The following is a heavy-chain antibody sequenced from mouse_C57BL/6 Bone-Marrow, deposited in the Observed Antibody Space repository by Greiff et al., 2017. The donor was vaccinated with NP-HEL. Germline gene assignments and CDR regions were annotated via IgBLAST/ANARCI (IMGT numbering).Heavy chain of an antibody. CDR2: IYPENGDT. CDR1: GFNIKDDY. Sequence: EVQLQQSGAELVRPGASVKLSCTASGFNIKDDYMHWVKQRPEQGLEWIGWIYPENGDTEYASKFQGKATITADTSSNTAYLQLSSLTSEDTAVYYCTPPCDFPFAYWGQGTLVTVSA. D-gene: IGHD2-4*01. CDR3: TPPCDFPFAY. J-gene: IGHJ3*01. V-gene: IGHV14-4*01.